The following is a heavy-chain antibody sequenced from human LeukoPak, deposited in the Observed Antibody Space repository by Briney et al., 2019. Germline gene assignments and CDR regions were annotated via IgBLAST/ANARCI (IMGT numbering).Heavy chain of an antibody. CDR3: ARGRWLQPDY. CDR1: GGSISSHY. D-gene: IGHD5-24*01. CDR2: IYYSGST. Sequence: SETLSLTCTVSGGSISSHYWGWIRQPPGKGLEWIGYIYYSGSTNYNPSLKSRVTISVDTSKNQFSLKLSSVTAADTAVYYCARGRWLQPDYWGQGTLVTVSS. V-gene: IGHV4-59*11. J-gene: IGHJ4*02.